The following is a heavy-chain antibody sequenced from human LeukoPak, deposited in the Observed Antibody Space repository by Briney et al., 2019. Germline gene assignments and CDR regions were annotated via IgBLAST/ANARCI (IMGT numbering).Heavy chain of an antibody. D-gene: IGHD4-17*01. J-gene: IGHJ6*03. CDR2: INHSGST. V-gene: IGHV4-34*01. CDR1: GGSFSGYY. Sequence: SETLSLTCAVYGGSFSGYYWSWIRQPPGKGLEWIGEINHSGSTNYNPSLKSRVTISVDTSKNQFSLKLSSVTAADTAVYYCARHLLYGDYHYYYYYYMDVWGKGTTVTISS. CDR3: ARHLLYGDYHYYYYYYMDV.